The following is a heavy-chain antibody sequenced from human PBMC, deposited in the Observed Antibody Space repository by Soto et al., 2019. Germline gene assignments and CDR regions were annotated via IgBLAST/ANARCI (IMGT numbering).Heavy chain of an antibody. CDR1: GDSVSSNSAA. D-gene: IGHD3-10*01. V-gene: IGHV6-1*01. CDR2: TYYRSKWYN. Sequence: PSQTLSLTCAISGDSVSSNSAAWNWIRQSPSRGLEWLGRTYYRSKWYNDYAVSVKSRITINPDTSKNQFSLQLNSVTPEDTAVYYCARAPGRVVRGTGNWFDPWGQGTLVTVSS. CDR3: ARAPGRVVRGTGNWFDP. J-gene: IGHJ5*02.